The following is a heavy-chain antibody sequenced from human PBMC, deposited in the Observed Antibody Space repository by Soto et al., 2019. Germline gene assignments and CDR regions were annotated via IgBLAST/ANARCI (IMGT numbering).Heavy chain of an antibody. D-gene: IGHD4-4*01. J-gene: IGHJ4*02. CDR1: GYTFTSYD. CDR3: ARVTPRIDYSNYVDYFDY. Sequence: ASVKVSCKASGYTFTSYDINWVRQATGQGLEWMGWMNPNSGNTGYAQKFQGRVTMTTDTSTSTAYMELRSLRSDDTAVYYCARVTPRIDYSNYVDYFDYWGQGTLVTVSS. CDR2: MNPNSGNT. V-gene: IGHV1-8*01.